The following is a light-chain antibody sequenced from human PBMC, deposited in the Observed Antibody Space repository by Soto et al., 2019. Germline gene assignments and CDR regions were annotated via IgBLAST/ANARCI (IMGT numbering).Light chain of an antibody. V-gene: IGKV1-6*01. J-gene: IGKJ1*01. CDR1: QDIGKD. CDR3: LQDYTYPRT. Sequence: AIQMTQSPSSLSASVGDTVTFTCRASQDIGKDLGWYQQKPGEAPVLLIYEASTAQSGVPSRFTGSGFGTEFTLTISSLQPEDYATYYCLQDYTYPRTFGLGTRVEI. CDR2: EAS.